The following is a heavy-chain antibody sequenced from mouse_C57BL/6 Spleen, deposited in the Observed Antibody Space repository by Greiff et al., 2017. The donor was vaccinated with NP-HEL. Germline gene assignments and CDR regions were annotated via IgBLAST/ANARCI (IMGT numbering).Heavy chain of an antibody. CDR3: ARIYYGYDGENYFDF. D-gene: IGHD2-2*01. V-gene: IGHV2-9-1*01. CDR2: IWTGGGT. Sequence: VNVVESGPGLVAPSQSLSITCTVSGFSLTSYAISWVRQPPGKGLEWLGVIWTGGGTNYNSALKSRLSISKDNSNSQVFLKMNSLQTDDTARYYCARIYYGYDGENYFDFWGQGTTLTVSS. CDR1: GFSLTSYA. J-gene: IGHJ2*01.